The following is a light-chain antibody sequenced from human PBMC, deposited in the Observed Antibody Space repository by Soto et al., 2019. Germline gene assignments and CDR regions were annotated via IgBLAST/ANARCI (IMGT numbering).Light chain of an antibody. CDR3: KHYNPWPPWT. Sequence: EIVMTQSPATLSVSPGERATLSCRASQSVSSNLAWYQQKPGQAPRLLIYGASTRATGIPARFSGSGSGTEFTLTINSLQSEDFAVYYCKHYNPWPPWTFGQGAKVEIK. V-gene: IGKV3-15*01. J-gene: IGKJ1*01. CDR2: GAS. CDR1: QSVSSN.